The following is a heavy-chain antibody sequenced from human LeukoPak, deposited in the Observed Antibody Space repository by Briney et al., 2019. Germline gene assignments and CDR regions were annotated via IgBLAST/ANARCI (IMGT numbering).Heavy chain of an antibody. CDR2: ISNDGSNK. D-gene: IGHD6-19*01. CDR1: RFTLSNHA. J-gene: IGHJ4*02. V-gene: IGHV3-30*18. CDR3: AKAPSRSSGWSIDY. Sequence: PGGSLRLSCAASRFTLSNHAMHWVRQAPGKGLEWVAVISNDGSNKYYADSVKGRFTISRDNSKNTLYLQMNSLRAEDTAVYYCAKAPSRSSGWSIDYWGQGTLVTVSS.